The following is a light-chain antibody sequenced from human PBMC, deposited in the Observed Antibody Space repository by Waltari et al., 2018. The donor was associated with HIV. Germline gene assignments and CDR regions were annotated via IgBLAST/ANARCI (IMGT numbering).Light chain of an antibody. CDR1: GRDLVLFNS. J-gene: IGLJ2*01. V-gene: IGLV2-11*01. CDR3: SSYAGTSNFVL. CDR2: NVS. Sequence: ALPHPPPLSRSPGQSVPIPSPGTGRDLVLFNSFPWYQHTPGRAPKFIIYNVSERPSGVPDRFSGSKSGNTASLTISGLQAEDEADYYCSSYAGTSNFVLFGGGTKLTVL.